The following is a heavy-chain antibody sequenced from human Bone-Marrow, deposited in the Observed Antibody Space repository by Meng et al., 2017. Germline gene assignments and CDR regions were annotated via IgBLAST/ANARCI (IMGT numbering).Heavy chain of an antibody. CDR3: ARVIYRPSGHNYFDP. V-gene: IGHV4-4*02. J-gene: IGHJ5*02. Sequence: VQLEESGPGLGTPSGTLSLTCAVSGGSISSPNWWSWVRQPPGRGLEWIGEIYHSGSTTYNPSLLSRVTISVDKSKNQFSLKLSSVTAADTAIYYCARVIYRPSGHNYFDPWGQGTLVTVSS. CDR2: IYHSGST. CDR1: GGSISSPNW. D-gene: IGHD1-26*01.